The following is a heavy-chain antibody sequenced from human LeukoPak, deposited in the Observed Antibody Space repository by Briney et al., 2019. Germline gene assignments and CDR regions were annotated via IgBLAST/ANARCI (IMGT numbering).Heavy chain of an antibody. CDR2: ISYDGSNK. D-gene: IGHD6-19*01. CDR3: ARDKAVAGPYYYYYYGMDV. V-gene: IGHV3-30-3*01. CDR1: GVTFSSYA. J-gene: IGHJ6*02. Sequence: PGRSLRLSCAASGVTFSSYAMHWVRQVPGKGLEWVAVISYDGSNKYYADSVKGRFTISRDNSKNTLYLQMNSLRAEDTAVYYCARDKAVAGPYYYYYYGMDVWGQGTTVTVSS.